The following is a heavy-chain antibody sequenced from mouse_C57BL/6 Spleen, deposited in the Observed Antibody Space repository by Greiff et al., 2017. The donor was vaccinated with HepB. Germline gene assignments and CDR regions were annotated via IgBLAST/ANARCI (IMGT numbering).Heavy chain of an antibody. CDR2: ISYDGSN. J-gene: IGHJ4*01. Sequence: ESGPGLVKPSQSLSLTCSVTGYSITSGYYWNWIRQFPGNKLEWMGYISYDGSNNYNPSLKNRISITRDTSKNQFFLKLNSVTTEDTATYYCASHSNYRDAMDYWGQGTSVTVSS. CDR1: GYSITSGYY. V-gene: IGHV3-6*01. CDR3: ASHSNYRDAMDY. D-gene: IGHD2-5*01.